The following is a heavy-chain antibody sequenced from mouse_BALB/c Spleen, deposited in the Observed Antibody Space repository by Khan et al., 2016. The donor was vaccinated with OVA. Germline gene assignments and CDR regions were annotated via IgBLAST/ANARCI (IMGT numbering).Heavy chain of an antibody. CDR3: ARQPGYYDGSAMDY. D-gene: IGHD2-3*01. V-gene: IGHV5-6*01. J-gene: IGHJ4*01. CDR1: GFTFSSYG. CDR2: ISSGGSYT. Sequence: EVELVESGGDLVKPGGSLKLSCAASGFTFSSYGMSWVRQTPDKRLEWVAAISSGGSYTYYPDSLKGRFTIPRDNAKNTLYMQMSSLKSEDTAMYYFARQPGYYDGSAMDYWGQGTSATVSS.